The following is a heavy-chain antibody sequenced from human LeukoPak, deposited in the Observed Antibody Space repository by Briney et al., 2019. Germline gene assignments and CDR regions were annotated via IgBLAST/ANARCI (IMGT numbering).Heavy chain of an antibody. J-gene: IGHJ3*02. CDR3: ASTYDSSGYRKNSDAFDI. D-gene: IGHD3-22*01. Sequence: SETLSLTCTVSGGSISSSSYYWGWIRQPPGKGLEWIGSIYYSGSTYYNPSLKSRVTISVDTSKNQFSLKLSSVTAADTAVYYCASTYDSSGYRKNSDAFDIWGQGTMDTVSS. CDR2: IYYSGST. V-gene: IGHV4-39*07. CDR1: GGSISSSSYY.